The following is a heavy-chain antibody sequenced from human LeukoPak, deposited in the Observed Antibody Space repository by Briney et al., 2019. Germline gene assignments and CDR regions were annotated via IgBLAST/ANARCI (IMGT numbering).Heavy chain of an antibody. Sequence: GGSLRLSCAASGFTVSNNYMSWVRQAPGYGLEWVSVIYKVGNTFYADSVKGRFTISRDNSKNTLYLQMNSLNASDTAMYYCARLPTRLLWFLQLLRGDYFDYWGQGTLVTVSS. D-gene: IGHD3-10*01. V-gene: IGHV3-53*01. CDR3: ARLPTRLLWFLQLLRGDYFDY. CDR1: GFTVSNNY. J-gene: IGHJ4*02. CDR2: IYKVGNT.